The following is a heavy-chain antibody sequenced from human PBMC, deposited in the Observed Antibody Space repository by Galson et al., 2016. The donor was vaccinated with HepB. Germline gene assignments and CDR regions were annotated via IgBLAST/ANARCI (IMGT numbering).Heavy chain of an antibody. CDR1: GFSFGDYA. CDR2: IRSKADGATA. D-gene: IGHD3/OR15-3a*01. J-gene: IGHJ4*02. CDR3: TRNAGQEFWTGPSDY. Sequence: SLRLSCAASGFSFGDYAMNWFRQAPGKGLEWVARIRSKADGATAEYAASVQGRFSVSRDNSKSIAFLEMNSLKTEDTAVYYCTRNAGQEFWTGPSDYWGQGTTVTVSS. V-gene: IGHV3-49*03.